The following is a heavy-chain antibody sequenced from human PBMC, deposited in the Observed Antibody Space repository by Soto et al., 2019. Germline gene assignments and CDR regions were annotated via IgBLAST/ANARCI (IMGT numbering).Heavy chain of an antibody. V-gene: IGHV3-30-3*01. CDR3: AREGQYYYGPAGHFDY. CDR2: ISYDGSNK. Sequence: GGSLRLSCAASGFTFSSYAMHWVRQAPGKGLEWVAVISYDGSNKYYADSVKGRFTISRDNSKNTLYLQMNSLRAEDTAVYYCAREGQYYYGPAGHFDYWGQGT. J-gene: IGHJ4*02. CDR1: GFTFSSYA. D-gene: IGHD3-10*01.